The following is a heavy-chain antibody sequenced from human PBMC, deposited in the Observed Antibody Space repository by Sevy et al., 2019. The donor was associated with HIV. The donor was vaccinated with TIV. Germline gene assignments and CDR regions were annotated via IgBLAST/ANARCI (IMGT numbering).Heavy chain of an antibody. CDR3: ARDTRSSLRFLEWENDAFDI. CDR1: GFTFSSYG. D-gene: IGHD3-3*01. V-gene: IGHV3-33*01. CDR2: IWYDGSNK. J-gene: IGHJ3*02. Sequence: GGSLRLSCAASGFTFSSYGMHWVRQAPGKGLEWVAVIWYDGSNKYYADSVKGRFTNSRDNSKNTLYLQMNSLRAEDTAVYYCARDTRSSLRFLEWENDAFDIWGQGTMVTVSS.